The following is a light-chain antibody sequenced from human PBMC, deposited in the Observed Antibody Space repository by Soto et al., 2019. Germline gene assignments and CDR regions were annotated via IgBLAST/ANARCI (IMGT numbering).Light chain of an antibody. CDR3: QSYDSSLSGSV. CDR2: GNS. V-gene: IGLV1-40*01. J-gene: IGLJ3*02. Sequence: QSVLTQPPSVSGTPGQRVTISCTGSSSNIGAGYDVHWYQQLPGTAPNLLIYGNSNRPSGVPDRFSGSKSGTSASLDITGLQAEDEADYYCQSYDSSLSGSVFGGGTKLTVI. CDR1: SSNIGAGYD.